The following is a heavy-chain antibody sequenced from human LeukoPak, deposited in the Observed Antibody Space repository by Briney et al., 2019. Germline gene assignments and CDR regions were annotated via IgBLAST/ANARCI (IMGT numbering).Heavy chain of an antibody. CDR2: TYYRSKWYN. V-gene: IGHV6-1*01. D-gene: IGHD3-22*01. CDR3: ARGRGSSRDSSGYYPYYYYGMDV. CDR1: GDSVSSNSAA. J-gene: IGHJ6*02. Sequence: SQTLSLTCAISGDSVSSNSAAWNWIRQSPSRGLEWLGRTYYRSKWYNDYAVSVKSRITINPDTSKNQFSLQLNSVTPEDTAVYYCARGRGSSRDSSGYYPYYYYGMDVWGQGTTVTVSS.